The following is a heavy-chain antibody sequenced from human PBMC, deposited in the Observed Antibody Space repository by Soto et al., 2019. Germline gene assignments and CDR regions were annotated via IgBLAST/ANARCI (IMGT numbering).Heavy chain of an antibody. CDR2: ISWNDNK. CDR3: ARLIMVPPDGIREFDY. CDR1: GLSLGASRVG. J-gene: IGHJ4*02. D-gene: IGHD2-2*01. Sequence: SAPTLVNQTQTVRLTCAFSGLSLGASRVGVGWIRQPPGKALEWLALISWNDNKRYSPSLKSRLTITRDTSKNQVVLTMTNMDPVDTATYYCARLIMVPPDGIREFDYWGQGALVTVSS. V-gene: IGHV2-5*01.